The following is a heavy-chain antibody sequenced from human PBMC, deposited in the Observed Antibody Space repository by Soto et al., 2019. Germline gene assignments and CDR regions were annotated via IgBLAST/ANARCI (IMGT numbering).Heavy chain of an antibody. CDR2: MYHSGST. CDR1: GHSISSGFYY. CDR3: ARQRTTVVTQAYFDH. Sequence: PSETLSLTCAVSGHSISSGFYYWGWIRQPPGKGLEWIGSMYHSGSTYYNPSFKSRVTISIDTSKNQFSLKLSSVTATDTAVYYCARQRTTVVTQAYFDHWGQGALVTVSS. V-gene: IGHV4-39*01. J-gene: IGHJ4*02. D-gene: IGHD2-21*02.